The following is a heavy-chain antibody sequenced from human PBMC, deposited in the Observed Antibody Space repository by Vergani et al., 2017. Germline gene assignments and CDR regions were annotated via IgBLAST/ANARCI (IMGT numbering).Heavy chain of an antibody. J-gene: IGHJ4*02. V-gene: IGHV2-70*01. Sequence: QVTLRESGPALVKPTQTLTLTCTFSGFSILTSEMCVSWIRQPPGKALEWLALIDWNDNKYFNTSLKTRLTISKDASKNQVVLTMTNMYPVDTATYYCASLRRRGRSGYDIFDFWGQGILVTVAS. CDR3: ASLRRRGRSGYDIFDF. D-gene: IGHD5-12*01. CDR1: GFSILTSEMC. CDR2: IDWNDNK.